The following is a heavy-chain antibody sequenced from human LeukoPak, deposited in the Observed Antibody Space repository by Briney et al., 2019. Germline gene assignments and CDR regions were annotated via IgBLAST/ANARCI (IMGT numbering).Heavy chain of an antibody. CDR2: IYYSGST. D-gene: IGHD6-19*01. CDR1: GGSNSSSSYY. CDR3: ARDNLGSSGWYGSDY. J-gene: IGHJ4*02. V-gene: IGHV4-39*07. Sequence: PSETLSLTCTVSGGSNSSSSYYWGWIRQPPGKGLEWIGSIYYSGSTYYNPSLKSRVTISVDTSKNQFSLKLSSVTTADTAVYYCARDNLGSSGWYGSDYWGQGTLVTVSS.